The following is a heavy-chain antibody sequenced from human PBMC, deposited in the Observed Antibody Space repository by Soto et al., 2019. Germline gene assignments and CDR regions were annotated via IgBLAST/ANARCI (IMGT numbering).Heavy chain of an antibody. V-gene: IGHV4-61*01. CDR3: XXXGXXTAYLDY. Sequence: QVQLQESGPGLVKPSETLSLTCTVSGGSVNSGSYYWSWIRQPPGKGLEWIGYVYFSGSTNYNPSLXXXXXXXXXXXXXXXXXXXXXXXXXXXXXXXXXXXGXXTAYLDYWGQGTLVTVSS. J-gene: IGHJ4*02. D-gene: IGHD2-21*02. CDR2: VYFSGST. CDR1: GGSVNSGSYY.